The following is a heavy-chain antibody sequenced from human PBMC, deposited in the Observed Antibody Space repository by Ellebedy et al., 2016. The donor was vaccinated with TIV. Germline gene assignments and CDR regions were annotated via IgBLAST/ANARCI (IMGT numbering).Heavy chain of an antibody. CDR2: IPSTSGYA. D-gene: IGHD4-17*01. CDR1: GFIFSDHR. J-gene: IGHJ4*02. Sequence: PGGSLRLSCVASGFIFSDHRMSWVRQAPGRGLEWVSSIPSTSGYAYYGDAVKGRFTVSRDNAKNSLYLQMSSLSSEDTAVYYCARDSIDYCDDDCFYYFDTWGQGTLVTVSS. V-gene: IGHV3-21*01. CDR3: ARDSIDYCDDDCFYYFDT.